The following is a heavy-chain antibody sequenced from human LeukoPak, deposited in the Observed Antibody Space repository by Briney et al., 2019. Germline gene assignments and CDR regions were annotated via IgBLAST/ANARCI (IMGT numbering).Heavy chain of an antibody. CDR3: ARAPYGSGSYYNDANWFDP. V-gene: IGHV4-31*03. CDR2: IYYSGST. D-gene: IGHD3-10*01. J-gene: IGHJ5*02. Sequence: SQTLSLTCTVSGDSISSGSHYWSWIRQHPGKGLEWIGYIYYSGSTYYNPSLRSRVNISVDTSKNQFSLKLNSVTAADTAVYYCARAPYGSGSYYNDANWFDPWGQGTLVTVSS. CDR1: GDSISSGSHY.